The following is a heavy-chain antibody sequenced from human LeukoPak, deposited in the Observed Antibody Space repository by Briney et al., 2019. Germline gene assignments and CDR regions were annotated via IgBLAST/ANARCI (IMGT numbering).Heavy chain of an antibody. CDR2: IYETGST. CDR3: ARHSGSGYYFYFYTMDV. J-gene: IGHJ6*01. Sequence: SETLSLTCTVSGASISSSTYYWGWIRQPPGKGLEWIGCIYETGSTYYKSSLKSRITISVDTSKNQFSLKLSSVTAADTAVYYCARHSGSGYYFYFYTMDVWGQGATVTVSS. V-gene: IGHV4-39*01. CDR1: GASISSSTYY. D-gene: IGHD2-15*01.